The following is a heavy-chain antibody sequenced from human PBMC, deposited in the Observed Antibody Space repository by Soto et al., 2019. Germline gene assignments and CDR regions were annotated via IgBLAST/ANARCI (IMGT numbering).Heavy chain of an antibody. Sequence: QLHLVQSGAVVKKPGASVTVSCSASGYPVTAYYMHWVRQAPGRGLEWMGGINPATGAAKYTQTFQGRVTMTRGTSTSTVFMELGGLTSGDTAVFYFARGGGVGVAGSAAFDMWGQGTLVTVSS. J-gene: IGHJ3*02. V-gene: IGHV1-2*02. CDR2: INPATGAA. D-gene: IGHD3-3*01. CDR3: ARGGGVGVAGSAAFDM. CDR1: GYPVTAYY.